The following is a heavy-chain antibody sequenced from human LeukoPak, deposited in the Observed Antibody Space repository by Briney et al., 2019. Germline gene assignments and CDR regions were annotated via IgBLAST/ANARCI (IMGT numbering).Heavy chain of an antibody. CDR2: IWYDGQTK. J-gene: IGHJ4*02. V-gene: IGHV3-33*01. CDR3: AREWGRIAVAGGPGY. D-gene: IGHD6-19*01. CDR1: GFIFSNYG. Sequence: GESLRLSCEASGFIFSNYGMHWVRQAPGKGLEWVALIWYDGQTKFYADSVKGRFTVSRDNSGNTLFLQMSSLRVEDTAVYYCAREWGRIAVAGGPGYWGQGALVTGSP.